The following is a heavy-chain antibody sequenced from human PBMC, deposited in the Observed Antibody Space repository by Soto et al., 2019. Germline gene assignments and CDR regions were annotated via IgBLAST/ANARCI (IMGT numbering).Heavy chain of an antibody. CDR3: ARDRAIGMVRGAIPVSWFDP. V-gene: IGHV1-46*01. D-gene: IGHD3-10*01. J-gene: IGHJ5*02. CDR1: GYTFTSYY. Sequence: ASVKVSCKASGYTFTSYYMHWVRQAPGQGLEWMGIINPSGGSTSYAQKFQGRVTMTRDTSTSTVYMELSSLRSEDTAVYYCARDRAIGMVRGAIPVSWFDPWGQGTLVTVSS. CDR2: INPSGGST.